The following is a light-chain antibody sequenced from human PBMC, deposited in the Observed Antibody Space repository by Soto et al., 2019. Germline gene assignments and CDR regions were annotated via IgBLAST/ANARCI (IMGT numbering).Light chain of an antibody. V-gene: IGKV1-39*01. CDR1: QTISTY. Sequence: DIQMTQSPSSLSASVGDSVTITCRASQTISTYLNWYQQKVGKAPKLLIHAASSLQSGVPSRFSGSGSGTDFTLTISSLEPEDFAVYYCQQRINWPETFGQGTKLEIK. CDR2: AAS. J-gene: IGKJ2*01. CDR3: QQRINWPET.